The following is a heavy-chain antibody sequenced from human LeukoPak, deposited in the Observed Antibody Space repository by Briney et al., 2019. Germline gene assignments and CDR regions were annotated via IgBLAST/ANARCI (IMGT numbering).Heavy chain of an antibody. CDR2: IYYSGST. J-gene: IGHJ3*02. V-gene: IGHV4-39*01. Sequence: PETLSLTCTVSGGSISSSSYYWGWIRQPPGKGLEWIGSIYYSGSTYYNPSLKSRVTISVDTSKNQFSLKLSSVTAADTAVYHCARGIAAAGTEHAFDIWGQGTMSPSLQ. D-gene: IGHD6-13*01. CDR1: GGSISSSSYY. CDR3: ARGIAAAGTEHAFDI.